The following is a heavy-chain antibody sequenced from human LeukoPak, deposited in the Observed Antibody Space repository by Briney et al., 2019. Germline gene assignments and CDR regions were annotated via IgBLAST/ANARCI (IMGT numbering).Heavy chain of an antibody. J-gene: IGHJ3*02. V-gene: IGHV3-30*04. CDR1: GFTFSSYA. CDR2: ISYDGSNR. Sequence: GGSLRLSCAASGFTFSSYAMHWVRQAPGKGLEWVAVISYDGSNRYYADSVKGRFTISRDNSKNTLYLQMNSLRAEDTAVYYCARDRVGDGYMRAFDTWGQGTMVTVSS. D-gene: IGHD5-24*01. CDR3: ARDRVGDGYMRAFDT.